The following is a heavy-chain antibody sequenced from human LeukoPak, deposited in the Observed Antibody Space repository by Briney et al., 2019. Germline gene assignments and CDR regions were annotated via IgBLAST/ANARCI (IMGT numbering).Heavy chain of an antibody. D-gene: IGHD1-26*01. CDR2: FDPEDGET. CDR3: ATLVLNRRELLPPPFDY. CDR1: GYTLTELS. Sequence: ASVEVSCKVSGYTLTELSMHWVRQAPGKGLEWMGGFDPEDGETIYAQKFQGRVTMTEDTSTDTAYMELSSLRSEDTAVYYCATLVLNRRELLPPPFDYWGQGTLVTVSS. J-gene: IGHJ4*02. V-gene: IGHV1-24*01.